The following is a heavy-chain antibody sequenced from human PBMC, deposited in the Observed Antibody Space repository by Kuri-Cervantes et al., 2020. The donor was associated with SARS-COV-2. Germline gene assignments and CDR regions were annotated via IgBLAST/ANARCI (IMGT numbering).Heavy chain of an antibody. D-gene: IGHD6-19*01. J-gene: IGHJ4*02. CDR2: ISGDGGST. CDR1: GFTFDDYA. CDR3: ARVAAVAGSFDY. V-gene: IGHV3-43*02. Sequence: GESLKISCAASGFTFDDYAMHWVRQAPGKGLEWVSLISGDGGSTYYADSVKGRFTISRDNAKNSLYLQMNSLRAEDTAVYYCARVAAVAGSFDYWGQGTLVTVSS.